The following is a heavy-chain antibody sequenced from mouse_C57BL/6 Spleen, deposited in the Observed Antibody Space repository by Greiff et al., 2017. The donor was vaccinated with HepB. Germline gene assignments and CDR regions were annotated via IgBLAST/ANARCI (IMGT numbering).Heavy chain of an antibody. CDR3: ARWDYYCSSWGY. V-gene: IGHV1-52*01. J-gene: IGHJ2*01. Sequence: VQLQQSGAELVRPGSSVKLSCKASGYTFTSYWMHWVKQRPIQGLEWIGNIDPSDSETHYNQKFKDKATLTVDKSSSTAYMQLSSLTSEDSAVYYCARWDYYCSSWGYWGQGTTLTVSS. D-gene: IGHD1-1*01. CDR2: IDPSDSET. CDR1: GYTFTSYW.